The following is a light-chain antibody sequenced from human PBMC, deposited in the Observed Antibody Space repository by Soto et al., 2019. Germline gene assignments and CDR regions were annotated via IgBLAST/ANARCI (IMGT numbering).Light chain of an antibody. CDR3: FSKISGFVYG. V-gene: IGLV2-14*01. Sequence: QSALAQPASVSGSFGQSITISCSGPNTDLGVYGYVSWYQHQPGKAPKLLIYDVNNRPSGISDRFSGSKSGDTASLTISGLQAADEADYFCFSKISGFVYGFGIGTKLTVL. CDR2: DVN. CDR1: NTDLGVYGY. J-gene: IGLJ1*01.